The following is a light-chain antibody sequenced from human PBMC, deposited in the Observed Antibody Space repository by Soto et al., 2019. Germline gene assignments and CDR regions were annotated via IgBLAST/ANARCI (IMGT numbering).Light chain of an antibody. CDR2: GVR. J-gene: IGLJ1*01. V-gene: IGLV2-14*01. CDR3: SSFSANRLYV. Sequence: QSALTQPTSVSGSPGQSITISCTGNSNDIVTYDYVCWYQQHPVKAPRLLIHGVRNRPPGISGRFSASKSGLTASLTISGLQAEDEADYYCSSFSANRLYVFGPGTKVTVL. CDR1: SNDIVTYDY.